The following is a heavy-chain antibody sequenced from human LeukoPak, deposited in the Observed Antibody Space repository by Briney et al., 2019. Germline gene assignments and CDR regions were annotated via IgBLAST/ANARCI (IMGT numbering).Heavy chain of an antibody. CDR2: ISSSSSYI. CDR1: GFTFSSYS. D-gene: IGHD4-17*01. CDR3: ASTTSDYGDYVGGY. J-gene: IGHJ4*02. V-gene: IGHV3-21*01. Sequence: GGSLRLSCAASGFTFSSYSMNWVRQAPGKGLEWVSSISSSSSYIYYADSVKGRFTISRDNAKNSLYLQMNSLRAEDTAVYYCASTTSDYGDYVGGYWGQGTLVTVSS.